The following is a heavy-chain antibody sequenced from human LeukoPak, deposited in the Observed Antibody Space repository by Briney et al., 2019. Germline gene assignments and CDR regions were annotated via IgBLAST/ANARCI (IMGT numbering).Heavy chain of an antibody. V-gene: IGHV3-23*01. CDR3: AKETASGYGAFDI. CDR1: RFTFSSYA. Sequence: GGSLRLSCTASRFTFSSYAMSWVRQAPGKGLEWVSAVSGSGGSTHYADSVKARFAISRDNSKNTLYLQMNSLRAGDTAVYYCAKETASGYGAFDIWGQGTMVTVSS. D-gene: IGHD3-22*01. J-gene: IGHJ3*02. CDR2: VSGSGGST.